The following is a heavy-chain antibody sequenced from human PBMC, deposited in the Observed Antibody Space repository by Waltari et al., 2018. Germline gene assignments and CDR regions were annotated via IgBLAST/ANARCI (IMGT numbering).Heavy chain of an antibody. D-gene: IGHD3-10*01. CDR1: GYTFTSYD. CDR2: MNPNSGNT. Sequence: QVQLVQSWAEVMKPGASVKVSCKASGYTFTSYDINWVRQATGQGLEWMGWMNPNSGNTGYAQKFQGRVTMTRNTSISTAYMELSSLRSEDTAVYYCACGSGSYYAAGYFQHWGQGTLVTVSS. CDR3: ACGSGSYYAAGYFQH. V-gene: IGHV1-8*01. J-gene: IGHJ1*01.